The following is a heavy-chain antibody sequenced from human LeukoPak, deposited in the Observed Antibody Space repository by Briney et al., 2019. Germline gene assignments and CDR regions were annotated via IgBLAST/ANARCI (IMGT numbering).Heavy chain of an antibody. Sequence: GGSLRLSCAASGFTFDDYGMSWVRQAPGKGLEWVSGINWNGGSTGYADSVKGRFTISRDNSRTTVYLQMNSLRAEDTAVYHCAKDLPAAYFDYWGQGTLVTVSS. D-gene: IGHD2-2*01. CDR3: AKDLPAAYFDY. CDR2: INWNGGST. CDR1: GFTFDDYG. V-gene: IGHV3-20*01. J-gene: IGHJ4*02.